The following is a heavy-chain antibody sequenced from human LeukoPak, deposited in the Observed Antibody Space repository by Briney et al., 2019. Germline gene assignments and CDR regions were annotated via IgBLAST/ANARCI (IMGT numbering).Heavy chain of an antibody. J-gene: IGHJ4*02. V-gene: IGHV3-23*01. D-gene: IGHD1-26*01. CDR3: AVLGAATSDY. CDR1: GFTFSSYA. Sequence: PGGSLRLSRAASGFTFSSYAMSWVRQAPGKGLEWVSAISGSGGSTYYADSVKGRFTISRDNSKNTLYLQMNSLRAEDTAVYYCAVLGAATSDYWGQGTLVTVSS. CDR2: ISGSGGST.